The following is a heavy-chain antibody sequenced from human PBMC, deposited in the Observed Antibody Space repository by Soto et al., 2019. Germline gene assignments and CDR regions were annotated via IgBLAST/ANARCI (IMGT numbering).Heavy chain of an antibody. CDR1: GGSFSGYY. CDR3: ARGGHYYESSGSYFDH. CDR2: IYFRGST. V-gene: IGHV4-59*01. D-gene: IGHD3-22*01. Sequence: PSETLSLTCAVYGGSFSGYYWSWIRQPPGKGLEWIGYIYFRGSTKYNPSLNSRVTISVDTSKNQLSLKLSSVTAADTAVYYCARGGHYYESSGSYFDHWGQGTLVTVSS. J-gene: IGHJ4*02.